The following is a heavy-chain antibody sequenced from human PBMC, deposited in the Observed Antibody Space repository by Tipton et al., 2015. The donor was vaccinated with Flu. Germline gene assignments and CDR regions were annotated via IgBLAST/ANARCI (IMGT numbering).Heavy chain of an antibody. J-gene: IGHJ5*02. CDR2: INHSGST. V-gene: IGHV4-34*01. Sequence: TLSLTCAVYGGSFSGYYWSWIRQPPGKGLEWIGEINHSGSTNYNPSLKSRVTISVDTSKNQFSLKLSSVTAADTAVYYCAKEDSSWFDPWGQGTLVTVSS. CDR3: AKEDSSWFDP. CDR1: GGSFSGYY. D-gene: IGHD2-15*01.